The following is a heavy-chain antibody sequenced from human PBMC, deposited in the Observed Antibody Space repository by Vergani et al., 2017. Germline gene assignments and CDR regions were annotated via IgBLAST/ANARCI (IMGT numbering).Heavy chain of an antibody. V-gene: IGHV4-34*01. Sequence: QVQLQQWGAGLLKPSETLSLTCAVYGGSFSGYYWSWIRQPPGKGLEWIGEINHSGSTNYNPALKSRVTISVDTPKNQFSLKLSSVTAADTAVYYCARGGVRGPLGYWGQGTLVTVSS. CDR1: GGSFSGYY. CDR2: INHSGST. D-gene: IGHD3-10*02. CDR3: ARGGVRGPLGY. J-gene: IGHJ4*02.